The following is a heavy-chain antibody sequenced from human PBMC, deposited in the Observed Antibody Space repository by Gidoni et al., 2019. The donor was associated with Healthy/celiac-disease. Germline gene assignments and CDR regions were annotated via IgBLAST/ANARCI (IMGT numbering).Heavy chain of an antibody. V-gene: IGHV3-15*01. J-gene: IGHJ4*02. CDR2: IKSKTDGGTT. Sequence: EVQLVESGGGLVKPGGSLRLSCAASGFTFSNAWMSWVRQAPGKGLEWVGRIKSKTDGGTTDYAAPVKGRFTISRDDSKNTLYLQMNSLKTEDTAVYYCTTDQDWNYVYFDYWGQGTLVTVSS. CDR3: TTDQDWNYVYFDY. CDR1: GFTFSNAW. D-gene: IGHD1-7*01.